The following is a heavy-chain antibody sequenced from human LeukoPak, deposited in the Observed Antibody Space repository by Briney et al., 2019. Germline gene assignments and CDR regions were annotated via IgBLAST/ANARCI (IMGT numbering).Heavy chain of an antibody. D-gene: IGHD2/OR15-2a*01. CDR3: AKNPPRELYYYYYMDV. V-gene: IGHV3-74*01. Sequence: PGGSLRLSCAASGFTFSSYWMHWVRQAPGKGLVWVSRINTDGSSTSYADSVKGRFTISRDNAKNTLYLQMNSLRAEDTAVYYCAKNPPRELYYYYYMDVWGTGTTVTVSS. J-gene: IGHJ6*03. CDR1: GFTFSSYW. CDR2: INTDGSST.